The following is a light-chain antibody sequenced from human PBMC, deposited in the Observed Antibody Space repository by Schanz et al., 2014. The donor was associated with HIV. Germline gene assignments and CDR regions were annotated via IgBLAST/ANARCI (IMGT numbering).Light chain of an antibody. CDR3: CSYAANYFWV. J-gene: IGLJ3*02. CDR1: NTDIGHYNY. CDR2: DVT. Sequence: QSALTQPASVSGSLGQAITISCTGTNTDIGHYNYVSWYQQHPGKAPKLILYDVTSRPSGVPDRFSGSKSGNTASLTISGLQAEDEATYFCCSYAANYFWVFGGGTKLTV. V-gene: IGLV2-14*03.